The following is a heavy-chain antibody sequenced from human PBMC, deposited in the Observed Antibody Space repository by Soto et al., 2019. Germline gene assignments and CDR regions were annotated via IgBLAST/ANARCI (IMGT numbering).Heavy chain of an antibody. D-gene: IGHD3-9*01. CDR1: GFTFSSYS. Sequence: EVQLVESGGGLVKPGGSLRLSCAASGFTFSSYSMNWVRQAPGKGLEWVSSISSSSSYIYYADSVKGRFTISRDNAKNSLYLQMNSLRAEDTAVYYCARDCYFDWLFRAGYYYGMDVWGQGTTVTVSS. CDR2: ISSSSSYI. J-gene: IGHJ6*02. V-gene: IGHV3-21*01. CDR3: ARDCYFDWLFRAGYYYGMDV.